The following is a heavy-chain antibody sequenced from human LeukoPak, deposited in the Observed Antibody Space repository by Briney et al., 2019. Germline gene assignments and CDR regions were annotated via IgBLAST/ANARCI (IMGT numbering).Heavy chain of an antibody. D-gene: IGHD3-22*01. J-gene: IGHJ5*02. CDR2: INPNSGGT. CDR3: ARDSLLIGMGNWFDP. V-gene: IGHV1-2*02. Sequence: GASVKVSCKASGYTLTGYYMHWVRQAPGQGLEWMGWINPNSGGTNYAQKFQGRVTMTRDTSISTAYMELSRLRSDDTAVYYCARDSLLIGMGNWFDPWGQGTLVTVSS. CDR1: GYTLTGYY.